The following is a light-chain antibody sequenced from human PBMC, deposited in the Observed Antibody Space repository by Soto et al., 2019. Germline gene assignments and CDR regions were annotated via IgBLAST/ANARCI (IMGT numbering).Light chain of an antibody. CDR3: QQYYSYPFT. CDR1: QGISSY. J-gene: IGKJ3*01. Sequence: AIRMTQSPSSLSASTGDRVTITCRASQGISSYLAWYQQKPGKAPKLLIYAASTLQSGVPSRFSGSGSGTDFTLTISRLQAEDFATYYCQQYYSYPFTFGHGTKVDIK. V-gene: IGKV1-8*01. CDR2: AAS.